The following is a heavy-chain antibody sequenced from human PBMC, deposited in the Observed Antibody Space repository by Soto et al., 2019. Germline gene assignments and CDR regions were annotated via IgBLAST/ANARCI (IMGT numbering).Heavy chain of an antibody. CDR2: INPNSGNT. V-gene: IGHV1-8*01. CDR1: GYTFTSYD. J-gene: IGHJ4*02. CDR3: ARSLGYSSSWYPY. Sequence: QVQLVQSGAEVKKPGASVKVSCKASGYTFTSYDINWVRQATGQGLEWMGWINPNSGNTGYAQKFQGRVTMTRHTSISTAYMERGSLRSEDTAVYYCARSLGYSSSWYPYWGQGTLVTVSS. D-gene: IGHD6-13*01.